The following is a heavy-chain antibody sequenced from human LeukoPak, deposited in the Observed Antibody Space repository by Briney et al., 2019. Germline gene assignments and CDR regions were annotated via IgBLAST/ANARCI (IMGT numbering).Heavy chain of an antibody. J-gene: IGHJ4*02. Sequence: SETLSLTCTVSGGSVSSGSYYWRWIRQPPGKGLEWIGYIYYSGSTNYNPSLKSRVTISVDTSKNQFSLKLSSVTAADTAVYYCARRATVTKYYFDYWGQGTLVTVSS. D-gene: IGHD4-17*01. CDR3: ARRATVTKYYFDY. CDR2: IYYSGST. CDR1: GGSVSSGSYY. V-gene: IGHV4-61*01.